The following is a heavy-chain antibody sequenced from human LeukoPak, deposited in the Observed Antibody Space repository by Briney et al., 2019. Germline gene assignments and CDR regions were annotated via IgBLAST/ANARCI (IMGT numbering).Heavy chain of an antibody. J-gene: IGHJ4*02. V-gene: IGHV4-59*01. CDR2: VHYSGNA. CDR3: ARGYGDFRVEGRYFHS. Sequence: PSETLSLTCTVSDGSITNYDWSWVRQPPGKGLEFIGHVHYSGNANYNPSLRSRVTISIDTSKKHFFLKLKSVTAADAGVYYCARGYGDFRVEGRYFHSWGQGTLVTVSS. CDR1: DGSITNYD. D-gene: IGHD4-17*01.